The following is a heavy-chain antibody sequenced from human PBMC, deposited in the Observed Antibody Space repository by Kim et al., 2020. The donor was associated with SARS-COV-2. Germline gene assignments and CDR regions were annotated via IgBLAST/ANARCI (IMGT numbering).Heavy chain of an antibody. V-gene: IGHV2-5*02. D-gene: IGHD1-1*01. CDR1: GFSLSTSGVG. CDR3: AHRPQLQLGSGDAFDI. J-gene: IGHJ3*02. CDR2: IYWDDDK. Sequence: SGPTLVNPTQTLTLTCTFSGFSLSTSGVGVGWIRQPPGKALEWLALIYWDDDKRYSPSLKSRLTITKDTSKNQVVLTMTNMDPVDTATYYCAHRPQLQLGSGDAFDIRGQGTMVTVSS.